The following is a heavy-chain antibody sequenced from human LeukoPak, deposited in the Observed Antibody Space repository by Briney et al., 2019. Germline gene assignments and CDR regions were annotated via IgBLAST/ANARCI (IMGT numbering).Heavy chain of an antibody. J-gene: IGHJ6*02. CDR3: TRQVAAAGTGGLLLGYGMDV. D-gene: IGHD6-13*01. CDR2: IYPDDSDT. CDR1: GYRFNAYW. Sequence: GESLKISCKGSGYRFNAYWIAWVRQMPGKGLEWMGIIYPDDSDTRYSPSFQGQVTISADKSINTAYLQWSSLKASDTAIYYCTRQVAAAGTGGLLLGYGMDVWGQGTTVTVSS. V-gene: IGHV5-51*01.